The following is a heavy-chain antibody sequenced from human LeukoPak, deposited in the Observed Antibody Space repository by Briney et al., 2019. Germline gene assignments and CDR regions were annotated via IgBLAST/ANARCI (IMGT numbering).Heavy chain of an antibody. CDR2: IYPGDSDT. CDR3: ATSRSGFYYYYGMDV. CDR1: GYSFTSYW. Sequence: LGESLKISCKGSGYSFTSYWIGWVRQMPGKGLEWMGIIYPGDSDTRYSPSFQGQVTISADKSISTAYLQWSSLKASDTAMYYCATSRSGFYYYYGMDVWGQGTTVTVSS. D-gene: IGHD3-3*01. V-gene: IGHV5-51*01. J-gene: IGHJ6*02.